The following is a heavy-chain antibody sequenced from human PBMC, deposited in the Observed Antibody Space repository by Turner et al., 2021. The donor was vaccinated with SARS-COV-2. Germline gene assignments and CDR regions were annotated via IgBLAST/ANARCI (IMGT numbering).Heavy chain of an antibody. CDR3: AREKGITMIVVANTRGDYSDY. V-gene: IGHV1-2*02. D-gene: IGHD3-22*01. Sequence: QVQLVQSGAGVKKPGASVKASCKASASTFTAYYMHWVRQAPGQGLEWMGWINPNSGSTNYAQKFQGRVTMTRDTSISTAYMELSRLRSDDTAVYYCAREKGITMIVVANTRGDYSDYWGQGTLVTVSS. CDR1: ASTFTAYY. CDR2: INPNSGST. J-gene: IGHJ4*02.